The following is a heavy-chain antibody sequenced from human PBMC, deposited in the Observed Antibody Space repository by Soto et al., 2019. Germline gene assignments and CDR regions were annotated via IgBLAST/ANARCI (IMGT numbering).Heavy chain of an antibody. CDR2: IYSGGST. D-gene: IGHD5-12*01. CDR3: ASRDGFLYYYYYGMDV. V-gene: IGHV3-66*01. J-gene: IGHJ6*02. Sequence: GGSLRLSCAASGFTVSSNYMSWVRQAPGKGLEWVSVIYSGGSTYYADSVKGRFTISRDNSKNTLYLQMNSLRAEDTAVYYCASRDGFLYYYYYGMDVWGQGTTVTVSS. CDR1: GFTVSSNY.